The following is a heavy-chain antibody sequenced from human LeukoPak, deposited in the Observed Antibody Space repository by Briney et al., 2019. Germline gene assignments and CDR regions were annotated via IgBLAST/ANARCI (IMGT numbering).Heavy chain of an antibody. J-gene: IGHJ6*02. CDR2: INHSGST. Sequence: SETLSLTCAVSGGSISSGGYSWSWIRQPPGKGLEWIGEINHSGSTNYNPSLKSRVTISVDTSKNQFSLKLSSVTAADTAVYYCARALVSSVEMDVWGQGTTVTVSS. CDR1: GGSISSGGYS. V-gene: IGHV4-34*01. CDR3: ARALVSSVEMDV. D-gene: IGHD2-2*01.